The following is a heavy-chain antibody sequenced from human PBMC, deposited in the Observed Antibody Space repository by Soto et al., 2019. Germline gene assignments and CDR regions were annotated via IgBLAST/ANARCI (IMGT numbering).Heavy chain of an antibody. CDR1: GDSYSISTYS. V-gene: IGHV4-30-2*01. CDR3: AGMPYTSGLRFDP. D-gene: IGHD6-19*01. CDR2: IYQSGVT. J-gene: IGHJ5*02. Sequence: SETLSLTCNVSGDSYSISTYSWSWIRRPPGKALQWIGFIYQSGVTSYNPSLASRVSISLDRSNNQCSLKLKSVTAADTAVYFCAGMPYTSGLRFDPWGPGTLVTVSS.